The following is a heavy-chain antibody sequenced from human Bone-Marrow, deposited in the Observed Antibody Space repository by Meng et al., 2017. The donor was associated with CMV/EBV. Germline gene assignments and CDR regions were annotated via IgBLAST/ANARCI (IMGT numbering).Heavy chain of an antibody. CDR1: GGSISSSSYY. D-gene: IGHD1-26*01. CDR2: IYYSGST. J-gene: IGHJ6*01. CDR3: AAWEAYYYGMDV. Sequence: SETLSLTCTVSGGSISSSSYYWGWIRQPPGKGLEWIGSIYYSGSTYYNPSLKSRVTISVDTSKNQFSLKLSSVTAADTAVYYCAAWEAYYYGMDVWGQGTTVTGAS. V-gene: IGHV4-39*01.